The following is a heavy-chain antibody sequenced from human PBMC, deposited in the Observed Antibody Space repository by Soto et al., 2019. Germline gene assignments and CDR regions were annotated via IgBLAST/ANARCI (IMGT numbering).Heavy chain of an antibody. Sequence: EVQLVESGGGLVQPGGSLRLSCAASGFTFSSYSMNWVRQAPGKGLEWVSYISSSSSTIDYADSVKGRFTISRDNAKNSLYLQMNSLSAEDTAVYYCAREGQQLNWFDPWGQGTLVTVSS. CDR3: AREGQQLNWFDP. V-gene: IGHV3-48*01. CDR1: GFTFSSYS. CDR2: ISSSSSTI. J-gene: IGHJ5*02. D-gene: IGHD6-13*01.